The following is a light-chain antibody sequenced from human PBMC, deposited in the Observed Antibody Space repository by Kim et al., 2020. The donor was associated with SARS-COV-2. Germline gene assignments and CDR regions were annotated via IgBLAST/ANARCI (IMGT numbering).Light chain of an antibody. CDR2: TAS. J-gene: IGKJ2*01. CDR1: QGISNY. CDR3: QKYDSAPHT. V-gene: IGKV1-27*01. Sequence: LSASVGDRVTITCRASQGISNYLAWYQQRPGKVPKLLIYTASTLQSGVPSRFSGSGYGTEFTLTISSLQPEDVATYYCQKYDSAPHTFGQGTKLEI.